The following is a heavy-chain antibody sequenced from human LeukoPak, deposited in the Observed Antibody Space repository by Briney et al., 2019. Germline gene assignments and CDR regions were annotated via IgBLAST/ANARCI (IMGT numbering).Heavy chain of an antibody. CDR1: GFTFSSYA. V-gene: IGHV3-23*01. CDR2: ISGSGSST. J-gene: IGHJ4*02. Sequence: GGSLRLSCAASGFTFSSYAMSWVRQAPGKGLEWVSAISGSGSSTYYADSVRGRFTISRDNSKSTLFLQMNSLRAEDTAIYYCATYRQVLLPFESWGQGTLVTVSS. D-gene: IGHD5-18*01. CDR3: ATYRQVLLPFES.